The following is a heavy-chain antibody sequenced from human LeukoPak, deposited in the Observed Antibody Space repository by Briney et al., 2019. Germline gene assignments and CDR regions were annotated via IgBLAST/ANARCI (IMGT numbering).Heavy chain of an antibody. CDR3: AREVTLRLGYWFDP. CDR2: IWYDGSKT. V-gene: IGHV3-33*01. D-gene: IGHD5-18*01. J-gene: IGHJ5*02. CDR1: GFSFSNHG. Sequence: GGSLRLSCAASGFSFSNHGMHWVRQAPGKGLEWVAVIWYDGSKTYYADSVKGRFTISRDNFKNTVYLQVSSLRAEDTAVYYCAREVTLRLGYWFDPRGQGTLVTVSS.